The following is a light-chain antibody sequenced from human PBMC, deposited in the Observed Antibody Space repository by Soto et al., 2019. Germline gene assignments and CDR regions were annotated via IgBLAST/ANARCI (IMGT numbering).Light chain of an antibody. J-gene: IGKJ4*01. V-gene: IGKV3-20*01. CDR2: GAS. CDR3: QQYGSSPLLT. CDR1: QSVSSSY. Sequence: EIVLTQSPRTLSLSPGERATLSCRASQSVSSSYLAWYQQNPGQAPRLLIYGASSRATGIPDRFSGSGSGTDFTLTISRLEPEDFAVSYCQQYGSSPLLTFGGGTKVEIK.